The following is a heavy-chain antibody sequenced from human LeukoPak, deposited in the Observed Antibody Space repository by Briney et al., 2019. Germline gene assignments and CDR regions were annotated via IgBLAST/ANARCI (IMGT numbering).Heavy chain of an antibody. CDR2: ISSSSSTI. J-gene: IGHJ4*02. Sequence: PGGSLRLSCAASGFTFSGYWMNWVRQAPGKGLEWVSYISSSSSTIYYADSVKGRFTISRDNAKNSLYLQMNSLRAEDTAVYYCARQTGYSSSWGYFDYWGQGTLVTVSS. CDR1: GFTFSGYW. V-gene: IGHV3-48*01. D-gene: IGHD6-19*01. CDR3: ARQTGYSSSWGYFDY.